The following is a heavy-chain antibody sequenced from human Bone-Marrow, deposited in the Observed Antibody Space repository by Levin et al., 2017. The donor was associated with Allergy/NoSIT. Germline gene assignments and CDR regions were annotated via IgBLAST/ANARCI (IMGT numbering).Heavy chain of an antibody. CDR1: GFSLSTSGVG. Sequence: KLSGPTLVKPTQTLTLTCTFSGFSLSTSGVGVGWIRQPPGKALEWLALIYWDDDKRYSPSLKSRLTITKDTTKNQVVLTMTKMDPVDTGTYYCAHRARAPDGSGSYPYWGQGILVTVSS. V-gene: IGHV2-5*02. J-gene: IGHJ4*02. CDR2: IYWDDDK. D-gene: IGHD3-10*01. CDR3: AHRARAPDGSGSYPY.